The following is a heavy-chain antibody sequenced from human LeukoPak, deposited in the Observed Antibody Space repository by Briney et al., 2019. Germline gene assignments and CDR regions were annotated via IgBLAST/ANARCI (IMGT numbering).Heavy chain of an antibody. V-gene: IGHV1-46*01. CDR2: INPSGGST. D-gene: IGHD2-15*01. CDR1: GYTFTSYY. J-gene: IGHJ6*03. Sequence: ASVKVSCKASGYTFTSYYMHWVRQAPGQGLEWMGIINPSGGSTSYAQKFQGRVTMTRDTSTSTVYMELSSLRSEDTAVYYCASTPISGGSYYYYYMDVWGKGTTVTVPS. CDR3: ASTPISGGSYYYYYMDV.